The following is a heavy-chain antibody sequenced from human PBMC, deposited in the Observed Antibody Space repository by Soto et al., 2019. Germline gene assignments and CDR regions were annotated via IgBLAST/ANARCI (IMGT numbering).Heavy chain of an antibody. J-gene: IGHJ4*02. V-gene: IGHV3-7*01. CDR2: IKQDGSEK. CDR1: GFTFSSYW. Sequence: GGSLRLSCAASGFTFSSYWMSWVRQAPGKGLEWVANIKQDGSEKYYVDSVKGRFTISRDNAKNSLYLQMNSLRAEDTAVYYCARDTGYSSSWYEARFDYWGQGTLVTVSS. CDR3: ARDTGYSSSWYEARFDY. D-gene: IGHD6-13*01.